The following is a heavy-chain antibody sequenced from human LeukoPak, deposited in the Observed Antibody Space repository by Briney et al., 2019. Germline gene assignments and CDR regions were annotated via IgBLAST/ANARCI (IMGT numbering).Heavy chain of an antibody. CDR1: GGSISSGDYY. J-gene: IGHJ4*02. CDR3: ARVREGGLEPRFDY. V-gene: IGHV4-30-4*08. CDR2: IYYSGST. D-gene: IGHD1-1*01. Sequence: SQTLSLTCTVSGGSISSGDYYWSWIRQPPGKGLEWIGYIYYSGSTYYNPSLKSRVTISVDTSKNQFSLKLSSVTAADTAVYYCARVREGGLEPRFDYWGQGTLVTVSS.